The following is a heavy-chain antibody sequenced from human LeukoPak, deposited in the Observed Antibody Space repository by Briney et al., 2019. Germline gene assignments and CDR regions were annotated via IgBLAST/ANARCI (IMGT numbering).Heavy chain of an antibody. D-gene: IGHD3-3*01. J-gene: IGHJ6*02. CDR2: IYYSGST. Sequence: PSETLSLTCTVSGGSLRSDYWGWIRQPPGEGLEWIGDIYYSGSTYYNPSLKSRVTISVDASKKHFSLKLTSVTAADTAIYYCARRRGGGTMDVWGQGTTVTVSS. CDR1: GGSLRSDY. CDR3: ARRRGGGTMDV. V-gene: IGHV4-59*08.